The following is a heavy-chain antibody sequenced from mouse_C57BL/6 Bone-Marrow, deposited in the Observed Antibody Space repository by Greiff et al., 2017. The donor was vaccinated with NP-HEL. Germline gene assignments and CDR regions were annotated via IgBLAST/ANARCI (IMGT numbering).Heavy chain of an antibody. CDR3: ARRGYGVYWYFDV. Sequence: DVQLVESGGGLVQPGGSLKLSCAASGFTFSDYGMAWVRQAPRKGPEWVAFISNLAYSIYYADTVTGRFTISRENAKNTLYLEMSSLRSEDTAMYYCARRGYGVYWYFDVWGTGTTVTVSS. CDR2: ISNLAYSI. D-gene: IGHD2-10*02. V-gene: IGHV5-15*04. J-gene: IGHJ1*03. CDR1: GFTFSDYG.